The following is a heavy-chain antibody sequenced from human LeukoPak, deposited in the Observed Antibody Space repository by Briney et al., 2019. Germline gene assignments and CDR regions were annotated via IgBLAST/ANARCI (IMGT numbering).Heavy chain of an antibody. J-gene: IGHJ6*03. V-gene: IGHV1-69*13. CDR1: GGTFSSYA. CDR3: ARTIAIFGVVTPYYMDV. CDR2: IIPIFGTA. D-gene: IGHD3-3*01. Sequence: SVKVSCKASGGTFSSYAISWVRQAPGQGLEWMGGIIPIFGTANYAQKFQGRVTITADESTSTAYMELSSLRSEDTAVYYCARTIAIFGVVTPYYMDVWGKGTTVTVSS.